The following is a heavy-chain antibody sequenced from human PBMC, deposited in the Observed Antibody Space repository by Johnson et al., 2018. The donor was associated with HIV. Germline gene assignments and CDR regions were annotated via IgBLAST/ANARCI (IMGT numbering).Heavy chain of an antibody. CDR1: GFTFSSYG. D-gene: IGHD5-18*01. CDR3: ARGVTGYSYGT. V-gene: IGHV3-33*01. J-gene: IGHJ3*01. Sequence: VQLVESGGGLVQPGRSLRLSCVASGFTFSSYGMHWVRQAPGKGLEGGAVIWYDGRNKYYADSVKGRFTISRDNSKNTLYLQMNSLRVEDTAVYYCARGVTGYSYGTWGQGTMVTVSS. CDR2: IWYDGRNK.